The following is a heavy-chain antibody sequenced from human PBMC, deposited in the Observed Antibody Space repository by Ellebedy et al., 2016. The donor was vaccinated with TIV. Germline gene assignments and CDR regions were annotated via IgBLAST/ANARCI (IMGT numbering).Heavy chain of an antibody. J-gene: IGHJ1*01. Sequence: GESLKISCAASGFTFSTYWMYWVRQAPGKGLEWVASIKEDGSNKHYVDSVKGRFTISRDNAKNSLYLQMNGLRVEDTALYYCVRGMGIASEGSPEYFHHWGQGTLVTVSS. D-gene: IGHD6-13*01. CDR2: IKEDGSNK. CDR3: VRGMGIASEGSPEYFHH. CDR1: GFTFSTYW. V-gene: IGHV3-7*01.